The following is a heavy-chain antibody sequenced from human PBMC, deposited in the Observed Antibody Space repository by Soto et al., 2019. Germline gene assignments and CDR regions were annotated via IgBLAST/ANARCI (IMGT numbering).Heavy chain of an antibody. V-gene: IGHV4-61*01. J-gene: IGHJ4*02. CDR3: ARTTAVPNTLRSRYFFDY. CDR2: VYYSGTT. CDR1: GDSIRSGNHY. Sequence: SETLSLTCTVSGDSIRSGNHYWSWIRQPPGKGLEWIGYVYYSGTTNYNPSLKSRVTISVDLSKNQFSLRLSSVTTADTALYYCARTTAVPNTLRSRYFFDYWGQGTLVTVSS. D-gene: IGHD4-17*01.